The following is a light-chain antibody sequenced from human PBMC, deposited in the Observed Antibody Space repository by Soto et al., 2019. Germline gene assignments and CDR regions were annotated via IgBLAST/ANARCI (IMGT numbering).Light chain of an antibody. CDR3: QQSYSTVGT. Sequence: DIQMTQSPSSLSASVGDRVTITCRASQSISSYLNWYQQKPGKAPKLLIYAASSLQSGVPSRFSGSGSGTDFTLTISSLQPEDFATYYCQQSYSTVGTFGKGTKVEIK. J-gene: IGKJ1*01. V-gene: IGKV1-39*01. CDR2: AAS. CDR1: QSISSY.